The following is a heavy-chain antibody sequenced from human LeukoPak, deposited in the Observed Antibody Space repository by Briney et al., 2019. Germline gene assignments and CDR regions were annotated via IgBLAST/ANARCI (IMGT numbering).Heavy chain of an antibody. CDR1: GGSISSSTYY. V-gene: IGHV4-39*02. CDR3: ARDGYSSGWYAEYFQH. CDR2: IYYSGST. D-gene: IGHD6-19*01. Sequence: SETLSLTCTVSGGSISSSTYYWGWIRQPPGTGLEWIGSIYYSGSTYYNPSLKSRVTISVDTPKNQFSLKLSSVTAADTAVYYCARDGYSSGWYAEYFQHWGQGTLVTVSS. J-gene: IGHJ1*01.